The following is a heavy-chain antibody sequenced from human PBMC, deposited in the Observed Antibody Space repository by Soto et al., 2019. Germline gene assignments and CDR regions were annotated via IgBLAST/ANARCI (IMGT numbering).Heavy chain of an antibody. CDR1: GFTFSSYA. J-gene: IGHJ4*02. Sequence: PGGSLRLSCAASGFTFSSYAMSWVRQAPGKGLEWVSSISGSGGSTYYADSVKGRFIISRDNSKSTLYLQMNSLRAEDTAVYYCATGTFNFDSCGQGPLVTVSS. CDR2: ISGSGGST. CDR3: ATGTFNFDS. V-gene: IGHV3-23*01.